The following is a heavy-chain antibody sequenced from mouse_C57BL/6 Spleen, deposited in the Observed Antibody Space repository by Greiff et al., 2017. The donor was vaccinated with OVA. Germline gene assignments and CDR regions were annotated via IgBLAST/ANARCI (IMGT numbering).Heavy chain of an antibody. Sequence: EVQLQESGPGLVKPSQSLSLTCSVTGYSITSGYYWNWIRQFPGNKLEWMGYISYDGSNNYNPSLKNRISVTRDTSKNQFFLKLNSVTTEDTATYYCARGEIYDGYYVFFDYWGQGTTLTVSS. V-gene: IGHV3-6*01. CDR1: GYSITSGYY. CDR3: ARGEIYDGYYVFFDY. D-gene: IGHD2-3*01. CDR2: ISYDGSN. J-gene: IGHJ2*01.